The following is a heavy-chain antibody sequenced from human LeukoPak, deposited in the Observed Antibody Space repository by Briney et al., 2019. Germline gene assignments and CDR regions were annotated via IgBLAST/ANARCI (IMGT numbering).Heavy chain of an antibody. D-gene: IGHD6-13*01. Sequence: GGSLRLSCAASGFIFSSYSMNWVRQAPGKGLEWVSSISSSSYIYYADSVKGRFTISRDNAKNSLYLQMNSLRAEDTAVYYCATDPIAAAVSSYWGQGTLVTVSS. CDR2: ISSSSYI. CDR1: GFIFSSYS. CDR3: ATDPIAAAVSSY. J-gene: IGHJ4*02. V-gene: IGHV3-21*01.